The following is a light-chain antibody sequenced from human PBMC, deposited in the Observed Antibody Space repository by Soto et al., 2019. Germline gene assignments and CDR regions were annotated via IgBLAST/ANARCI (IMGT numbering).Light chain of an antibody. CDR1: SSDVGGSNY. CDR2: EVS. J-gene: IGLJ2*01. V-gene: IGLV2-8*01. CDR3: SSYACSNTPVI. Sequence: QSALTQPPSASGSPGQSVTISCTGTSSDVGGSNYVSWYQQHPGKAPKFLIFEVSRLPSGVPDRFSGSKSGNTASLTVSGLQADDEADYYCSSYACSNTPVIFCGVTTLTVL.